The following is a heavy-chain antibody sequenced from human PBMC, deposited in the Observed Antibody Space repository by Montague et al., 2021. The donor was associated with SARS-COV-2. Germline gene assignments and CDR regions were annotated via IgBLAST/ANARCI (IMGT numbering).Heavy chain of an antibody. CDR2: IYYTGST. V-gene: IGHV4-39*07. CDR3: ARDTRIAMLVVVTRYGLDV. J-gene: IGHJ6*02. D-gene: IGHD3-22*01. CDR1: GGSISSSNYF. Sequence: SETLSLTCTVSGGSISSSNYFWGWIRQLPGKGLEWIGSIYYTGSTYYNPSLKSRVTISVDTSKNQFSLKLSSVTAADTAVYYCARDTRIAMLVVVTRYGLDVWGPGTTVTVSS.